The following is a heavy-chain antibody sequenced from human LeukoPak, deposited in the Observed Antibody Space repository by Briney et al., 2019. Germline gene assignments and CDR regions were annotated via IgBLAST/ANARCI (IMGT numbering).Heavy chain of an antibody. J-gene: IGHJ4*02. Sequence: SGTLSLTFTVSGGSISSGSYYWSWIRQPAGKGLEWIGRIYTSGSTNYNPSLKSRVTISVDTSKNQFSLKLSSVTAADTAVYYCASGYDFWSGYYFDYWGQGTLVTVSS. V-gene: IGHV4-61*02. CDR3: ASGYDFWSGYYFDY. CDR2: IYTSGST. CDR1: GGSISSGSYY. D-gene: IGHD3-3*01.